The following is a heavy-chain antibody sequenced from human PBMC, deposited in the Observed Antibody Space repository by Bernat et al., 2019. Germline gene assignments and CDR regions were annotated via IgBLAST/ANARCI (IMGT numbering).Heavy chain of an antibody. CDR2: IYHSGST. J-gene: IGHJ5*02. V-gene: IGHV4-4*02. D-gene: IGHD6-13*01. CDR3: ARLIEAAGTGFDP. Sequence: QVQLQESGPGLVKPSGTLSLTCAVSGGSISSSNWWSWVRQPPGEGLEWIGEIYHSGSTNYNPSLKSRVTISVDKSKNQFSLKLTSMTAADTAVYYCARLIEAAGTGFDPWGQGTLVTVSS. CDR1: GGSISSSNW.